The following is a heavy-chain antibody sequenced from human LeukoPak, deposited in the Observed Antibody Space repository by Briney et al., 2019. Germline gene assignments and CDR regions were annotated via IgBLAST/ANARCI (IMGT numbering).Heavy chain of an antibody. CDR1: GGSISSSSYY. V-gene: IGHV4-39*07. Sequence: PSETLSLTCTVSGGSISSSSYYWGWVRQPPGRGREWIGSIYYSGSTYYNPSLKSRVTISVDTSKNQFSLKLSSVTAADTAVYYCARDTSFNWFDPWGQGTLVTVSS. CDR3: ARDTSFNWFDP. D-gene: IGHD3-16*01. CDR2: IYYSGST. J-gene: IGHJ5*02.